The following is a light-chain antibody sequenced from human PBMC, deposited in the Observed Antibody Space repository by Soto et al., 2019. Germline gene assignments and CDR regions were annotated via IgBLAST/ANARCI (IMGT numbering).Light chain of an antibody. Sequence: DIVMTQSPDSLAVSLGERATINCKSSQSVLYSSDNKNYLAWYQQKPGQPPKLLIYWASTRESGVPDRFSASGSGTDFTLTISSLQAEDFAVYYCQQYGSSPITFGQGTRLEIK. CDR3: QQYGSSPIT. V-gene: IGKV4-1*01. CDR2: WAS. J-gene: IGKJ5*01. CDR1: QSVLYSSDNKNY.